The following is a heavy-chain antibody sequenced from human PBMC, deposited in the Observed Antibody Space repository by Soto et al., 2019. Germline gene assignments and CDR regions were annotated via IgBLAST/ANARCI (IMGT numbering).Heavy chain of an antibody. CDR1: GGSFSGYY. Sequence: SETLSLTCAVYGGSFSGYYWSWIRQPPGKGLEWIGEINHSGSTNYNPSLKSRVTISVDTSKNQFSLKLSSVTAADTAVYYCARGVGVRGSGLYYFDYWGQGTLVTVSS. CDR2: INHSGST. CDR3: ARGVGVRGSGLYYFDY. V-gene: IGHV4-34*01. D-gene: IGHD3-10*01. J-gene: IGHJ4*02.